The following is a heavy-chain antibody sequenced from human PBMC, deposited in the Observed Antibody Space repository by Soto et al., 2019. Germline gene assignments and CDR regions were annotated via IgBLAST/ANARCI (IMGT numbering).Heavy chain of an antibody. J-gene: IGHJ6*02. CDR2: ISYDGSNK. CDR1: GFTFSSYA. Sequence: PGGSLRLSXAASGFTFSSYAMHWVRQAPGKGLEWVAVISYDGSNKYYADSVKGRFTISRDNSKNTLYLQMNSLRAEDTAVYYCARDGEYYDFWSGYSIPFRYYYYGMDVWGQGTTVTVSS. CDR3: ARDGEYYDFWSGYSIPFRYYYYGMDV. V-gene: IGHV3-30-3*01. D-gene: IGHD3-3*01.